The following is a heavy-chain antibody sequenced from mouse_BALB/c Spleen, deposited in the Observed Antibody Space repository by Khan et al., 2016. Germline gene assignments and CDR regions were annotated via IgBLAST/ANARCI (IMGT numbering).Heavy chain of an antibody. CDR3: ARPDYGSSRGFAY. D-gene: IGHD1-1*01. V-gene: IGHV9-3-1*01. J-gene: IGHJ3*01. CDR1: GYTFTNHG. CDR2: INTYTGEP. Sequence: QIQLVQSGPELKKPGETVKISCKASGYTFTNHGINWVKQAPGKGLKWMGWINTYTGEPTYADDFKGRFAFSVEPSASTAYLQINNLKNEDTATYFCARPDYGSSRGFAYWGQGTLVTVSA.